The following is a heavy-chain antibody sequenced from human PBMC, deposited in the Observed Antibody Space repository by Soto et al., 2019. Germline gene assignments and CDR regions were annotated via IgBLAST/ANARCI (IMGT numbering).Heavy chain of an antibody. CDR3: ARGYSDILPGYQYYFDS. V-gene: IGHV1-8*01. D-gene: IGHD3-9*01. Sequence: QVQLVQSGAEVKKPGASVKVSCKASGYTFTSYDINWVRQATGQGLEWMGWMNPNSGNTGYAQEFQGRVTMTRNTSISTDYMELSSLRSQDTAVYYCARGYSDILPGYQYYFDSWGQGTLVTVSS. J-gene: IGHJ4*02. CDR2: MNPNSGNT. CDR1: GYTFTSYD.